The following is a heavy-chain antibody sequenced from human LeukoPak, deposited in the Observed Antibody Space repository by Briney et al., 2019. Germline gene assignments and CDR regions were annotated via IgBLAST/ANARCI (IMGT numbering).Heavy chain of an antibody. V-gene: IGHV4-59*08. CDR2: IYYSGST. CDR1: GGSISSYY. Sequence: PSETLSLTCTVSGGSISSYYWSWIRQPPGKGLEWIGYIYYSGSTNYNPSLKSRVTISVDTSKNQFSLKLSSVTAADTAVYYCARLPINRSEVYAIGEYYYYYYMDVWGKGTTVTVSS. J-gene: IGHJ6*03. D-gene: IGHD2-8*01. CDR3: ARLPINRSEVYAIGEYYYYYYMDV.